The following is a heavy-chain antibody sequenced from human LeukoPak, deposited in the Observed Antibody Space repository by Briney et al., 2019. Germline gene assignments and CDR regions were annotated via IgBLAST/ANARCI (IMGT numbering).Heavy chain of an antibody. V-gene: IGHV3-7*01. CDR3: ARLRGYSYLSGDYYYMDV. CDR2: IKQDGSEK. D-gene: IGHD5-18*01. J-gene: IGHJ6*03. CDR1: GFTFSSYW. Sequence: GGSLRLSSAASGFTFSSYWMSWVRQAPGKGLEWVANIKQDGSEKYYVDSVKGRFTISRDNAKNSLYLQMNSLRAEDTAVYYCARLRGYSYLSGDYYYMDVWGKGTTVTVSS.